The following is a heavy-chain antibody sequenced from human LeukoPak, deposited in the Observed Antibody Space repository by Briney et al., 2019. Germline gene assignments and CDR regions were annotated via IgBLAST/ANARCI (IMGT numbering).Heavy chain of an antibody. J-gene: IGHJ5*02. V-gene: IGHV1-8*01. CDR3: ARGVLAAAGTDWFDP. D-gene: IGHD6-13*01. CDR2: MNPNSGNT. Sequence: ASVKVSCKASGYTFTSYDINWVRQATGQGLEWMGWMNPNSGNTGHAQKFQGRDTMTRNTSISTAYMELSSLRSEDTAVYYCARGVLAAAGTDWFDPWGQGTLVTVSS. CDR1: GYTFTSYD.